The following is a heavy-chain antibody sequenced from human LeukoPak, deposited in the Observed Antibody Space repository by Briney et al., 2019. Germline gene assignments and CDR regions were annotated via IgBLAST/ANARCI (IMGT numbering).Heavy chain of an antibody. Sequence: ASAKVSCKASGGTFSSYAISWVRRAPGQGLEWMGRIIPILGIANYAQKFQGRVTITADKSTSTAYMELSSLRPEDTAVYYCARGPTMVRGLTNWFDPWGQGTLVTVSS. CDR2: IIPILGIA. J-gene: IGHJ5*02. D-gene: IGHD3-10*01. V-gene: IGHV1-69*04. CDR3: ARGPTMVRGLTNWFDP. CDR1: GGTFSSYA.